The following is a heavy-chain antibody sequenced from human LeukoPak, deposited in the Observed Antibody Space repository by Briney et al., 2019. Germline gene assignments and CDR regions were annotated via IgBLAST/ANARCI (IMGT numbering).Heavy chain of an antibody. J-gene: IGHJ6*04. CDR1: GSTFSSYG. V-gene: IGHV3-30*18. D-gene: IGHD6-19*01. Sequence: PGGSLRLSCAASGSTFSSYGMHWVRQAPGKGLEWVAVISYDGSNKYYADSVKGRFTISRDNSKNTLYLQMNSLRAEDTAVYYCAKDGYSSGWFISWDYYYGMDVWGKGTTVTVSS. CDR2: ISYDGSNK. CDR3: AKDGYSSGWFISWDYYYGMDV.